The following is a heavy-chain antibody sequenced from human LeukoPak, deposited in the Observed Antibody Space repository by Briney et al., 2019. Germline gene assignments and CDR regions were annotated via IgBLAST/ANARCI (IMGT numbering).Heavy chain of an antibody. CDR3: ARESDYYGSGRGGY. D-gene: IGHD3-10*01. J-gene: IGHJ4*02. V-gene: IGHV3-7*01. Sequence: GGSLRLSCAASGFTFSSYWMSWVRQAPGKGLEWVANIKQDGSEKYYVDSVKGRFTISRDNAKNSLYLQMNSLRAEDTAVYYCARESDYYGSGRGGYWGQGTLVTVSP. CDR1: GFTFSSYW. CDR2: IKQDGSEK.